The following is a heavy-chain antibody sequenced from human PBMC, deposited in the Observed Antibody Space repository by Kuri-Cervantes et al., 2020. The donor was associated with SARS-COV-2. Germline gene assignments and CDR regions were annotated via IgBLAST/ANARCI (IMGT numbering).Heavy chain of an antibody. J-gene: IGHJ4*02. CDR3: IRDSYGSYFDY. D-gene: IGHD5-18*01. CDR2: IKSKTDGGTT. Sequence: GESLKISCAASGFTFSNAWMSWVRQAPGKGLEWVGRIKSKTDGGTTDYAAPVKGRFTISRDDSKNTLYLQMNSLKTEDTAVYYCIRDSYGSYFDYWGQGTLVTVSS. CDR1: GFTFSNAW. V-gene: IGHV3-15*01.